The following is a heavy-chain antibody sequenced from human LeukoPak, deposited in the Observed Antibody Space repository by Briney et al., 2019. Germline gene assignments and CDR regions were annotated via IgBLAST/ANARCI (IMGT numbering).Heavy chain of an antibody. CDR2: INHSGST. Sequence: SQTLSLTCDVYGGSFSGYYWSWVRQPTGKGLKWIGEINHSGSTNYNPSLKSRVTISVDTSKNQFSLKLSSVTAADTAVYYCARKQRAYSSSSVYTLFDYWGQGTLVTVSS. J-gene: IGHJ4*02. D-gene: IGHD6-6*01. CDR3: ARKQRAYSSSSVYTLFDY. V-gene: IGHV4-34*01. CDR1: GGSFSGYY.